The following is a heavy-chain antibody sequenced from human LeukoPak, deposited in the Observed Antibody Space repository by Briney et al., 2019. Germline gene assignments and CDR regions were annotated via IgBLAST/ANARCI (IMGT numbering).Heavy chain of an antibody. CDR3: ARSRVDSSSWYYYYYMDV. V-gene: IGHV3-20*04. J-gene: IGHJ6*03. Sequence: GGSLRLSCAASGFTFAGYWISWVRRAPGKGLEWVSGINWNGGSTGYADSVKGRFTISRDNAKNSLYLQMNSLRAEDTALYYCARSRVDSSSWYYYYYMDVWGKGTSVTVSS. D-gene: IGHD6-13*01. CDR1: GFTFAGYW. CDR2: INWNGGST.